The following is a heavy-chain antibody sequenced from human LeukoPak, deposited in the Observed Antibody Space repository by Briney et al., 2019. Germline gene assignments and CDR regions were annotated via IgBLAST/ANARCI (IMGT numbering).Heavy chain of an antibody. CDR2: ISSSSSYI. CDR3: ARARYFDWLPDAFDI. Sequence: GGSLRLSCAASGFTFSGYSMNWVRQAPGKGLEWVSSISSSSSYIYYADSVKGRFTISRDNAKNSLYQQMNSLRAEDTAVYYCARARYFDWLPDAFDIWGQGTMVTVSS. J-gene: IGHJ3*02. V-gene: IGHV3-21*01. CDR1: GFTFSGYS. D-gene: IGHD3-9*01.